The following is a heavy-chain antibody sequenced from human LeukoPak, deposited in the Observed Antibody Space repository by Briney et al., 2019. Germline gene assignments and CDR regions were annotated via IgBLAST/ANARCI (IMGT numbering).Heavy chain of an antibody. Sequence: GSLILSCAASGFSFRSYWMSWVRQAPGKGLEWVANIKQDGSEKYYVDSVKGRFTISRDNAKNSLYLQMNSLRVEDTAVYFCAREGSYSGSYVDYWGQGSLVTVSS. CDR2: IKQDGSEK. J-gene: IGHJ4*02. D-gene: IGHD1-26*01. CDR1: GFSFRSYW. V-gene: IGHV3-7*03. CDR3: AREGSYSGSYVDY.